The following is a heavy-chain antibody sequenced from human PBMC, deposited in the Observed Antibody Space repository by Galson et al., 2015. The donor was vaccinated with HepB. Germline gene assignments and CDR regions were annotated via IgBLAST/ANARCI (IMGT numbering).Heavy chain of an antibody. CDR2: ISAYDGST. V-gene: IGHV1-18*01. Sequence: SVKVSCKASGYTFSSYSIAWVRQAPGQGLEWMGWISAYDGSTIYAQKFQGRVTMTTETSTTTAYMELRSLRSDDTAVYYCARGAFVAVVNVTLNNWFDPWGQGTLVTVS. J-gene: IGHJ5*02. CDR1: GYTFSSYS. CDR3: ARGAFVAVVNVTLNNWFDP. D-gene: IGHD2-15*01.